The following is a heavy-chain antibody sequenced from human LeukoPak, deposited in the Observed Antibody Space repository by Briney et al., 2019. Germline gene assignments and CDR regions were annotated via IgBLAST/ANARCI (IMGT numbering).Heavy chain of an antibody. D-gene: IGHD4-17*01. CDR2: IYYSGTS. CDR1: GGSITSNSYY. J-gene: IGHJ4*02. Sequence: SETLSLTCSVSGGSITSNSYYWAWVRQPPGKGLEWIGSIYYSGTSFYNPSLKSRVSISVDTSKNQFSLKLSSVTAADTAVYYCARGGDYEYFDYWGQGTLVTVSS. CDR3: ARGGDYEYFDY. V-gene: IGHV4-39*07.